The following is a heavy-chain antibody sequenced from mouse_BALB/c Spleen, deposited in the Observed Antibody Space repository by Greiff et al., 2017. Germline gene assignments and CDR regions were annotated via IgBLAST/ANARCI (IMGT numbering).Heavy chain of an antibody. CDR1: GYTFTSYW. CDR3: AREWGYGNFDY. Sequence: QVQLKESGAELARPGASVKLSCKASGYTFTSYWMQWVKQRPGQGLEWIGAIYPGDGDTRYTQKFKGKATLTADKSSSTAYMQLSSLASEDSAVYYCAREWGYGNFDYWGQGTTLTVSS. D-gene: IGHD2-1*01. V-gene: IGHV1-87*01. J-gene: IGHJ2*01. CDR2: IYPGDGDT.